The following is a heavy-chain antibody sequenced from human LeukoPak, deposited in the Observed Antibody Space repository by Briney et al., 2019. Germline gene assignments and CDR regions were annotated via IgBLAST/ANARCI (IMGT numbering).Heavy chain of an antibody. CDR2: ISGSGVST. J-gene: IGHJ4*02. Sequence: QPGGSLRLSCAASGFPFSSYAMRWVRQAPGKGLEWVSAISGSGVSTYYADSVKGGFTITRDNSKNTLYLQMNSLRAEDTAVYYCAKELDVGPYGSLDYWGQGTLVTVSS. CDR3: AKELDVGPYGSLDY. D-gene: IGHD3-10*01. CDR1: GFPFSSYA. V-gene: IGHV3-23*01.